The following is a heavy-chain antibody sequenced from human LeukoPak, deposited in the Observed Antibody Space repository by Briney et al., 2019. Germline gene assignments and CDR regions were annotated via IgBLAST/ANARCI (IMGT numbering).Heavy chain of an antibody. CDR2: FDPEDGET. D-gene: IGHD3-10*01. Sequence: GASVTVSRKVSGYTLTELSMHWVRQAPGKGLEWMGRFDPEDGETIYAQKFQGRVTMTADTSTDTVYMELSSLRSEDTAVYYCATEGKMVRGVCTDYWGQGTLVTVSS. CDR3: ATEGKMVRGVCTDY. V-gene: IGHV1-24*01. J-gene: IGHJ4*02. CDR1: GYTLTELS.